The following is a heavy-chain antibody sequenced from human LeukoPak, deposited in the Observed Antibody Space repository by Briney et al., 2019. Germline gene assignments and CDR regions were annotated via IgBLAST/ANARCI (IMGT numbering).Heavy chain of an antibody. CDR2: IYWDDAK. CDR3: AHSGYDPYYFDY. CDR1: GFSLSTRGVG. V-gene: IGHV2-5*02. D-gene: IGHD5-12*01. J-gene: IGHJ4*02. Sequence: ESGPTLVNPTQTLTLTCTFSGFSLSTRGVGVGWIRQPPGKALEWLSLIYWDDAKRYSPSLKSRLTITKDTSKNQVVLTMTNMDPVDTATYYCAHSGYDPYYFDYWGQGTLVTVSS.